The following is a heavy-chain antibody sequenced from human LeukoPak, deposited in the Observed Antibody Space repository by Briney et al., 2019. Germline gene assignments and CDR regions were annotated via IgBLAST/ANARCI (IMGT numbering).Heavy chain of an antibody. V-gene: IGHV6-1*01. CDR1: GDSVSSNSAT. J-gene: IGHJ3*02. CDR3: AGVKEAFNARDAFDI. CDR2: TYYRSKWYN. Sequence: SQTLSLTCAISGDSVSSNSATWNWIRQSPSRGLEWLGRTYYRSKWYNDYAVSVKSRITINPDTSKNQFSLQLNSMTPEDTAVYYCAGVKEAFNARDAFDIWGQGTMVTVSS. D-gene: IGHD2/OR15-2a*01.